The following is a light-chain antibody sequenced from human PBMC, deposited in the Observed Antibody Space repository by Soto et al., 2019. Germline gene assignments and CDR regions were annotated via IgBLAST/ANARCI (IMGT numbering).Light chain of an antibody. J-gene: IGLJ2*01. V-gene: IGLV3-25*03. CDR3: QSADSSGTYRDVV. CDR1: GLPRQY. Sequence: SYELTQPPSVSVSPGQTARIPCSGEGLPRQYAYWYQRKPGQAPVLVIYKDTERPSGIPERFSGSSSGTTVTLTISGVQADDEGDYYCQSADSSGTYRDVVFGGGTKVTVL. CDR2: KDT.